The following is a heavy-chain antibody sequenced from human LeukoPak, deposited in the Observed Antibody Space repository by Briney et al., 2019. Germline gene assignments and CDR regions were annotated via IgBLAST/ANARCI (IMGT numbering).Heavy chain of an antibody. CDR1: GFTFSSYA. CDR3: ARVDQSYGSGSYLSY. J-gene: IGHJ4*02. Sequence: GGSLRLSCAASGFTFSSYAMSWVRQAPGKGLEWVSSISGRGDSTYYADSVKGRFTISRDNSKNTLDLQMNSLRAEDTAVYYCARVDQSYGSGSYLSYWGQGTLVTVSS. V-gene: IGHV3-23*01. D-gene: IGHD3-10*01. CDR2: ISGRGDST.